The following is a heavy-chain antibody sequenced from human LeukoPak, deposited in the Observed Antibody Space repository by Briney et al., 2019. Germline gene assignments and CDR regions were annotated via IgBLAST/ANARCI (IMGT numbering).Heavy chain of an antibody. CDR1: GYTFTSYG. J-gene: IGHJ4*02. Sequence: ASVKVSCEASGYTFTSYGISWVRQAPGQGLEWMGRISAYNGNTNYAQKLQGRVTMTTDTSTSTAYMELRSLRSDDTAVYYCARTPQVEPRQLRLYYYDSSGYYPFDYWGQGTLVTVSS. CDR2: ISAYNGNT. V-gene: IGHV1-18*01. CDR3: ARTPQVEPRQLRLYYYDSSGYYPFDY. D-gene: IGHD3-22*01.